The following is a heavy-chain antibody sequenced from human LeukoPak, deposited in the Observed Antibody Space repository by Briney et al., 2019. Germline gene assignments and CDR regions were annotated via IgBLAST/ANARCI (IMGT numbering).Heavy chain of an antibody. CDR3: ARGGSIPDP. Sequence: PGGSLRLSCAASGFTVSSNYMSWVRQAPGKGLEWVSSISSSSSYIYYADSVKGRFTISRDNAKNSLYLQMNSLRAEDTAVYYCARGGSIPDPWGQGTLVTVSS. V-gene: IGHV3-21*01. CDR2: ISSSSSYI. J-gene: IGHJ5*02. D-gene: IGHD2-21*01. CDR1: GFTVSSNY.